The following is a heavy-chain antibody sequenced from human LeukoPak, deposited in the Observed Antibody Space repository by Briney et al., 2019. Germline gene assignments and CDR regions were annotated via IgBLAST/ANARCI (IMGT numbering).Heavy chain of an antibody. V-gene: IGHV3-11*01. J-gene: IGHJ3*02. D-gene: IGHD4-23*01. Sequence: GGSLRLSCAASGFTFSDYYMSWIRQAPGKGLEWASYISSSGSTIYYADSVKGRFTISRDNAKNSLYLQMNSLRAEDTAVYYCARGITTVVTYDAFDIWGQGTMVTVSS. CDR3: ARGITTVVTYDAFDI. CDR2: ISSSGSTI. CDR1: GFTFSDYY.